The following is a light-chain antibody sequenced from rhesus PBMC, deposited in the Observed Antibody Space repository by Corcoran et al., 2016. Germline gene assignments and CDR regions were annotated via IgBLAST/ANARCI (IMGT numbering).Light chain of an antibody. CDR1: RSAGSY. Sequence: VVTQSPVTLSLSPGERATLSCRASRSAGSYLAWYQQRPGQAPRLLIYGASNRATGIPDRFSGSGSGTDFTLTVTSLEPDDVVVYYCQQGFTFGPGAKLDIK. CDR2: GAS. CDR3: QQGFT. J-gene: IGKJ3*01. V-gene: IGKV3-24*04.